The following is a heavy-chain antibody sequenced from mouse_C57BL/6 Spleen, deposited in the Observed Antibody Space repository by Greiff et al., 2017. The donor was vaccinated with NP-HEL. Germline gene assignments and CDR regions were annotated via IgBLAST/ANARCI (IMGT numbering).Heavy chain of an antibody. CDR2: IWSGGST. D-gene: IGHD4-1*01. CDR1: GFSLTSYG. V-gene: IGHV2-2*01. CDR3: ARFNRDGMAY. J-gene: IGHJ3*01. Sequence: VKLVESGPGLVQPSQSLSITYTVSGFSLTSYGVHWVRQSPGKGLEWLGVIWSGGSTDYNAAFISRLSISKDNSKSQVFFKMNSLQADDTAIYYCARFNRDGMAYWGQGTLVTVSA.